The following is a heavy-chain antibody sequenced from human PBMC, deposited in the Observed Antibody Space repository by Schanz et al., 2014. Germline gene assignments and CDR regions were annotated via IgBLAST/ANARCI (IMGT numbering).Heavy chain of an antibody. CDR1: GFTFSGYS. CDR2: IDYSGST. V-gene: IGHV4-59*05. Sequence: VQLLESGGGLVQPGGPLRLSCAASGFTFSGYSMNWVRQAPGKGLEWIGIIDYSGSTYYNTSLKSRVTISVDASKTNFFGKQSCVTAADTAVYYCAKTSVLYPWGYFDYWGQGTLVTVSS. D-gene: IGHD2-8*01. CDR3: AKTSVLYPWGYFDY. J-gene: IGHJ4*02.